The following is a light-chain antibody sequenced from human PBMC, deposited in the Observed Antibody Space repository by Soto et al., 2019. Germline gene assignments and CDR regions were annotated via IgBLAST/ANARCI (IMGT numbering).Light chain of an antibody. CDR1: SSDVGGYKY. CDR3: CSYVGATTYV. CDR2: EVS. J-gene: IGLJ1*01. V-gene: IGLV2-8*01. Sequence: QSALTQPPSASGSLGQSVTISCTGTSSDVGGYKYVSWYQHHPGKAPKVMIYEVSKRPSGVPDRFSGSNSGSTASLTISGLQAEDEADYYCCSYVGATTYVFGTGTKLTVL.